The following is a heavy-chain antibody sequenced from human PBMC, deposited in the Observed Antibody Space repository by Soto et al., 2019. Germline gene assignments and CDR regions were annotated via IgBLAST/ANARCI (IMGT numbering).Heavy chain of an antibody. V-gene: IGHV4-34*01. CDR2: INHSGST. CDR3: ARGAYCGGDCRWFDP. J-gene: IGHJ5*02. D-gene: IGHD2-21*02. Sequence: QVQLQQWGAGLVKPSETLTLRYAVYGGSFSGYYWSWIRQPPGKGLEWIGEINHSGSTNYNPSLKSRVTISVDTSKNQFSLKLSSVTAADTAVYYCARGAYCGGDCRWFDPWGQGTLVTVSS. CDR1: GGSFSGYY.